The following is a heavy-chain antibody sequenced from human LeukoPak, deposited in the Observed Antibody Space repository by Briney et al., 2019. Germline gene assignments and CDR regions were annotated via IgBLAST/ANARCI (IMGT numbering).Heavy chain of an antibody. J-gene: IGHJ4*02. CDR2: INPNSGGT. CDR1: GYTFTGYY. CDR3: ARGEGIAAAYTYYFDY. V-gene: IGHV1-2*02. D-gene: IGHD6-13*01. Sequence: ASVKVSCKASGYTFTGYYMHWVRQAPGQGLEWMGWINPNSGGTNYAQKFQGRVTMTRDTSISTAYMELSRLRSDDTAVYYCARGEGIAAAYTYYFDYWGQGTLVTVSS.